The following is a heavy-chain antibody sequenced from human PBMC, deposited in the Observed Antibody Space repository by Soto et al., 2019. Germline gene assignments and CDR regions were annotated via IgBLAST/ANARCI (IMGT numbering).Heavy chain of an antibody. D-gene: IGHD5-12*01. Sequence: SETLSLTCTVSGASISSGDYFWSWIRQSPGEGLQWIGYIYDSGSSYYNPSLKSRVTMSVDTSKNQFSLKLSSVTAADTAVYYCAGEKGYISGPKNFDYWGQGTLVTVSS. CDR3: AGEKGYISGPKNFDY. V-gene: IGHV4-30-4*01. CDR2: IYDSGSS. CDR1: GASISSGDYF. J-gene: IGHJ4*02.